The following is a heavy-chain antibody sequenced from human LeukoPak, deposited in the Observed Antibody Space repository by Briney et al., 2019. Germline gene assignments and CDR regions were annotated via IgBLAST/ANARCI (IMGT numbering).Heavy chain of an antibody. CDR3: ARAFDSSGWLYYFDY. CDR2: IKQDGSEK. V-gene: IGHV3-7*03. Sequence: PGGSLRLSCAASGFTFSSYWMSWARQAPGKGLEWVANIKQDGSEKYYVDSVKGRFTISRDNAKNSLYLQMNSLRAEDTAVYYCARAFDSSGWLYYFDYWGQGTLVTVSS. CDR1: GFTFSSYW. D-gene: IGHD6-19*01. J-gene: IGHJ4*02.